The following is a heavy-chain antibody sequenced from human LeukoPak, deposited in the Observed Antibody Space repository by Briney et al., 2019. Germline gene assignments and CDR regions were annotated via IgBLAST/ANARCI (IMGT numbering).Heavy chain of an antibody. J-gene: IGHJ4*02. CDR3: ATGEIRLYGSGSYNDY. Sequence: TGGSLRLSCAASGFTFSSYAMHWVRQAPGKGLEWVAVISYDGSNKYYADSVKGRFTISRDNSKNTLYLQMNSLRAEDTAVYYCATGEIRLYGSGSYNDYWGQGTLVTVSS. D-gene: IGHD3-10*01. V-gene: IGHV3-30-3*01. CDR2: ISYDGSNK. CDR1: GFTFSSYA.